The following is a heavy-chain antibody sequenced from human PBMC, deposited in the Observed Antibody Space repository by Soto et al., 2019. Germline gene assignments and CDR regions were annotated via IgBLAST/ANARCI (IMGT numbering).Heavy chain of an antibody. V-gene: IGHV1-69*06. Sequence: ASVKVSCKASGGTFSSYAISWVRQAPGQGLEWMGGIIPIFGTANYAQKFQGRVTITADKSTSTAYMELSSLRSEDTAVYYCAGGVGATSYYYYYGMDVWGQGTTVTVSS. CDR2: IIPIFGTA. J-gene: IGHJ6*02. CDR3: AGGVGATSYYYYYGMDV. CDR1: GGTFSSYA. D-gene: IGHD1-26*01.